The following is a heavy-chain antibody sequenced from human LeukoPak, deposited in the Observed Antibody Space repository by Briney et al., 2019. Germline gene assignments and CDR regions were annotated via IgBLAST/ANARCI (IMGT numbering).Heavy chain of an antibody. V-gene: IGHV3-23*01. Sequence: PGGSLRLSCAASGFTFSSYAMTWVRQAPGKWLEWVSCLTSSGSSTYYADSVKGRFTISRDNSNNMLSLQMDGLRAEDTAVYFCAKESGSGAYGPRYYFDYWGQGTLVTVSS. J-gene: IGHJ4*02. CDR1: GFTFSSYA. CDR2: LTSSGSST. D-gene: IGHD1-26*01. CDR3: AKESGSGAYGPRYYFDY.